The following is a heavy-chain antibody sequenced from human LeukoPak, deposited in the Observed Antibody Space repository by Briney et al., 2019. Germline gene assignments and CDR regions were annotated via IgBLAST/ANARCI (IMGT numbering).Heavy chain of an antibody. J-gene: IGHJ4*02. CDR2: IYSGGST. CDR3: ARVVGTGLLDY. D-gene: IGHD1-1*01. Sequence: GGSLRLSCAASGFTVSSNYMSWVRQAPGKGLEWVSVIYSGGSTYYADSVKGRFTISRDNSKNTLYLRMNSLRAEDTAVYYCARVVGTGLLDYWGQGTLVTVSS. V-gene: IGHV3-66*01. CDR1: GFTVSSNY.